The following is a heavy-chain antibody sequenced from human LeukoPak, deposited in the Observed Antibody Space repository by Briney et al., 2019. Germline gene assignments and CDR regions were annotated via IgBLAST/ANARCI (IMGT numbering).Heavy chain of an antibody. V-gene: IGHV4-30-2*01. J-gene: IGHJ6*03. CDR1: GGSISSGGYY. D-gene: IGHD3-3*01. Sequence: SETLSLTCTVSGGSISSGGYYWSWIRQPPGKGLEWIGYIYHSGSTYYNPSLKSRVTISVDRSKNQFSLKLSSVTAADTAVYYCARDPTYYDFWSGYRPDYMDVWGKGPRSPSP. CDR2: IYHSGST. CDR3: ARDPTYYDFWSGYRPDYMDV.